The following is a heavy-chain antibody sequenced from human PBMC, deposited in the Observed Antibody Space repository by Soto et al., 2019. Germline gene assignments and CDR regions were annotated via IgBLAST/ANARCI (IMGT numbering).Heavy chain of an antibody. CDR3: ARDSMVRGVTGYYYYGMDV. CDR2: IYYSGST. V-gene: IGHV4-61*01. CDR1: GGSVSSGSYY. Sequence: PSETLSLTCTVSGGSVSSGSYYWSWIRQPPGKGLEWIGYIYYSGSTNYNPSLKSRVTISVDTSKNQFSLKLSSATAADTAVYYCARDSMVRGVTGYYYYGMDVWDQGTTVTVSS. J-gene: IGHJ6*02. D-gene: IGHD3-10*01.